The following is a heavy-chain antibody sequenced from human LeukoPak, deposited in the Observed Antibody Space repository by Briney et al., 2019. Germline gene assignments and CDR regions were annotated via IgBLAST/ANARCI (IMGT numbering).Heavy chain of an antibody. CDR2: ISWNSGSI. Sequence: GGSLRLSCAASGFTFDDYAMHWARQAPGKGLEWVSGISWNSGSIGYADSVKGRFTISRDNAKNSLYLQMNSLRAEDMALYYCAKDRSAVAGNYFDYWGQGTLVTVSS. CDR1: GFTFDDYA. J-gene: IGHJ4*02. CDR3: AKDRSAVAGNYFDY. D-gene: IGHD6-19*01. V-gene: IGHV3-9*03.